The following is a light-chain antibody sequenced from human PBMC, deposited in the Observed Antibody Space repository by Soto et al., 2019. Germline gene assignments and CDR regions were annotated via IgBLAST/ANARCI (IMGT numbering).Light chain of an antibody. V-gene: IGKV1-27*01. CDR1: QGSSNY. Sequence: DFQMTQSPSSLSASVGERVTITCRASQGSSNYLAWYQQTPGKAPRLLIYAASALQSGVPSRFSGSGSGTDFTLTISSLEPEDIGTYHCQRYNSVPWTFGQGTKVEIK. CDR3: QRYNSVPWT. J-gene: IGKJ1*01. CDR2: AAS.